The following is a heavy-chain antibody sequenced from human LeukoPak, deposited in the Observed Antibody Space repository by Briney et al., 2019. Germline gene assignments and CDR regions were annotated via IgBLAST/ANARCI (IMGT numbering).Heavy chain of an antibody. CDR1: GFTFSSYA. V-gene: IGHV3-30-3*01. Sequence: PGGSLRLSCAASGFTFSSYAMHWVRQAPGKGLEWVAVISYDGSNKYYADSVKGRFTISRDNSKNTLYLQMNSLRAEDTAVYYCARDALSSSTIFGVVTVFDYWGQGTLVTVSS. CDR3: ARDALSSSTIFGVVTVFDY. D-gene: IGHD3-3*01. CDR2: ISYDGSNK. J-gene: IGHJ4*02.